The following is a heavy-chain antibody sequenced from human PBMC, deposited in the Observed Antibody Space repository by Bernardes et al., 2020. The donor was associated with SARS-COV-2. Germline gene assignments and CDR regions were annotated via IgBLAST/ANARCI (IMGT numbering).Heavy chain of an antibody. V-gene: IGHV3-11*03. CDR1: GFTFSDYY. CDR3: ARQYCSSASCSGYNYGVDV. CDR2: ISSGSNSI. J-gene: IGHJ6*02. D-gene: IGHD2-2*01. Sequence: GGSLRLSCAASGFTFSDYYMSWIRQAPGKGLEWVSYISSGSNSINYAGSVEGRFTISRDNARNSLYLQMNSLRVEDTAVYYCARQYCSSASCSGYNYGVDVWGQGTTVTVS.